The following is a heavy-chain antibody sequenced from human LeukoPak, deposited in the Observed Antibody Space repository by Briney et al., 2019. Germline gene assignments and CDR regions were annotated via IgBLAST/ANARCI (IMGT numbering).Heavy chain of an antibody. CDR2: ISAYNGNT. J-gene: IGHJ6*02. CDR1: GYTFTSYG. D-gene: IGHD5-24*01. V-gene: IGHV1-18*01. Sequence: ASVKVSCKASGYTFTSYGISSVRQAPGQGLEWMGWISAYNGNTNYAQKLQGRVTMTTDTSTSTAYMELRSLRSDDTAVYYCASTALQLLYYYYGMDVWGQGTTVTVSS. CDR3: ASTALQLLYYYYGMDV.